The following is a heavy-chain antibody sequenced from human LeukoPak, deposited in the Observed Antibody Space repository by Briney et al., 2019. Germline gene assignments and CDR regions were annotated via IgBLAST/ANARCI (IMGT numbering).Heavy chain of an antibody. CDR2: IIPIFGTA. Sequence: SVKVSCKASGGTFSSYAIIWVRQAPGQGLEWMGGIIPIFGTANYTQKFQGRVTITTDESTSTAYMELSSLRSEDTAVYYCARAMGSSSYFDYWGQGTLVTVSS. CDR3: ARAMGSSSYFDY. V-gene: IGHV1-69*05. CDR1: GGTFSSYA. J-gene: IGHJ4*02. D-gene: IGHD6-13*01.